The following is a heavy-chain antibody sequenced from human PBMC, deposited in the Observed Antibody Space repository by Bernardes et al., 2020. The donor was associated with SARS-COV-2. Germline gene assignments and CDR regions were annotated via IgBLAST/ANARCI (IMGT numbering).Heavy chain of an antibody. D-gene: IGHD2-2*01. Sequence: GGSLRLSCAASGFTFSSYWMSWVRQAPGKGLEWVANIKQDGSEKYYVDSVKGRFTISRDNAKNSLYLQMNSLRAEDTAVYYCARDEYCSSTSCYYYGMDVWGQGTTVTVSS. CDR2: IKQDGSEK. CDR3: ARDEYCSSTSCYYYGMDV. V-gene: IGHV3-7*01. J-gene: IGHJ6*02. CDR1: GFTFSSYW.